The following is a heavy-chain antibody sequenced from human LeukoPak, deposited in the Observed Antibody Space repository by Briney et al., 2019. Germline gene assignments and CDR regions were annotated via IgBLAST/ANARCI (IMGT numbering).Heavy chain of an antibody. J-gene: IGHJ6*03. D-gene: IGHD2-2*02. V-gene: IGHV1-3*01. CDR2: INAGNGNT. Sequence: GASVKVSCKASGYTFTSYAMHWVRQAPGQRLEWMGWINAGNGNTKYSQKFQGRVTITRDTSASTAYMELSSLRSEDTTVYYCAIFNCSSTSCYTNYYYYMDVWGKGTTVTVSS. CDR1: GYTFTSYA. CDR3: AIFNCSSTSCYTNYYYYMDV.